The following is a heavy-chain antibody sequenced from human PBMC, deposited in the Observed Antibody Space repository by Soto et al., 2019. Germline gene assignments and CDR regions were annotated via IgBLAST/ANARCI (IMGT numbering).Heavy chain of an antibody. CDR3: ARDYCSGGSCYSVAFDY. V-gene: IGHV1-69*06. CDR2: IIPIFGTA. J-gene: IGHJ4*02. CDR1: GGTLSSYA. D-gene: IGHD2-15*01. Sequence: QVKLVQSGAEVKKLGSSGKFSCKAAGGTLSSYAFSWVRRAPGQGLEWRGGIIPIFGTANYAQKSQGRVTITADKSTSTAYMELSSLRSEDTAVYYCARDYCSGGSCYSVAFDYWGQGTLVTVSS.